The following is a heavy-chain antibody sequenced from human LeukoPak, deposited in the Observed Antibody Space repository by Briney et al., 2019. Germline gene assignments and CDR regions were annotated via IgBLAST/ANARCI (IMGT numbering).Heavy chain of an antibody. J-gene: IGHJ4*02. Sequence: SETLSLTCTVSGGSMTTHHWNWIRQTPGKGLEGIGYVFDSGRTNENPSLKSRVTLSADTSKNQLSLRLSSVTAADTAVYYCTTIKRGNIFGYFDFWGQGILVTVSS. V-gene: IGHV4-59*11. CDR3: TTIKRGNIFGYFDF. D-gene: IGHD5-18*01. CDR2: VFDSGRT. CDR1: GGSMTTHH.